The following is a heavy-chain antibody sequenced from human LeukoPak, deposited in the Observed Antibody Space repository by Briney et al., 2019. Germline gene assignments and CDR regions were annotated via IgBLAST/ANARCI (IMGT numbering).Heavy chain of an antibody. V-gene: IGHV4-39*01. D-gene: IGHD7-27*01. CDR1: GGSISSSGYY. CDR3: ARQHRGGFGLGNSYNWFDP. J-gene: IGHJ5*02. Sequence: SETLSLTCTVSGGSISSSGYYWGWIRQPPGKGLEWIGSIYYSGTNYCNPSLKSRVTISVDTSMNQFSLKLNSVTAADTAVYYCARQHRGGFGLGNSYNWFDPWGQGTLVTVSS. CDR2: IYYSGTN.